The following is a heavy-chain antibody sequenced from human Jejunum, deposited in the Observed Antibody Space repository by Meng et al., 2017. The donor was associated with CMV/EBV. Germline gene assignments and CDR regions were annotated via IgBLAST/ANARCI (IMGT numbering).Heavy chain of an antibody. CDR2: IDFSGTT. D-gene: IGHD3-16*01. CDR3: ARGWGTTSPWDY. Sequence: CNFPGGSICGYYWNCIRQPPGGGLEWIGNIDFSGTTKYNPSLKSRVTISVDTSKTQFSLNRGSVAPADTAVYYCARGWGTTSPWDYWGQGMLVTVSS. CDR1: GGSICGYY. V-gene: IGHV4-59*01. J-gene: IGHJ4*02.